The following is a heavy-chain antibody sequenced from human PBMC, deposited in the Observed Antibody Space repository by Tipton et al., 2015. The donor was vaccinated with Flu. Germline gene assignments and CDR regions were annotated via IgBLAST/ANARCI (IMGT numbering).Heavy chain of an antibody. Sequence: TLSLTCAVYGGSFSGYYWSWIRQPPGKGLEWIGEINHSGSTNYNPSLKSRVTISVDTSKNQFSLKLSSVTAADTAVYYCARDGWDSYYYSGMDVWGQGTTVTVSS. V-gene: IGHV4-34*01. J-gene: IGHJ6*02. D-gene: IGHD6-19*01. CDR1: GGSFSGYY. CDR3: ARDGWDSYYYSGMDV. CDR2: INHSGST.